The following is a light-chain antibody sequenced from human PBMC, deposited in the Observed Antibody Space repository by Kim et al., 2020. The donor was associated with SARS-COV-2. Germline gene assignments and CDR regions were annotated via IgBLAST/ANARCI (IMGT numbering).Light chain of an antibody. Sequence: ALGRTVRRTCQGDRLRNYYASWYQQKPRLAPVLVIYGKNNRPSGIPDRFSGSSSGNTASLTITGAQAEDEADYYYNSRDSSGNHWVFGGGTQLTVL. J-gene: IGLJ3*02. CDR3: NSRDSSGNHWV. V-gene: IGLV3-19*01. CDR2: GKN. CDR1: RLRNYY.